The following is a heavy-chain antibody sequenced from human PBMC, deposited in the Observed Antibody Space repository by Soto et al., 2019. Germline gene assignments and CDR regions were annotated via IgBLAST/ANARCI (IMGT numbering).Heavy chain of an antibody. CDR2: IPSDHKT. CDR3: ARRTEGYFGY. CDR1: GFTFSDYT. Sequence: EVQLLESGGGLVQPGGSLTLSCAASGFTFSDYTMSWVRQAPGKVLECISVIPSDHKTYYAGSVRGRFTISRDNSKNTLYLEMNSLRAEDTAVYYCARRTEGYFGYWGQGARVTVSS. V-gene: IGHV3-23*03. J-gene: IGHJ4*02.